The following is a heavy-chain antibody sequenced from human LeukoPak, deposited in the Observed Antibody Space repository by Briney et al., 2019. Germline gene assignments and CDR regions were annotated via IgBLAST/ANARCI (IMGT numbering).Heavy chain of an antibody. V-gene: IGHV4-38-2*02. CDR1: GYSISSGYY. J-gene: IGHJ4*02. CDR3: ARAGYCSSTSCYILFDY. CDR2: IYHSGST. Sequence: SETLSLTCTVSGYSISSGYYWGWIQQPPGKGLEWIGSIYHSGSTYYNPSLKSRVTISVDTSKNQFSLKLSSVTAADTAVYYCARAGYCSSTSCYILFDYWGQGTLVTVSS. D-gene: IGHD2-2*01.